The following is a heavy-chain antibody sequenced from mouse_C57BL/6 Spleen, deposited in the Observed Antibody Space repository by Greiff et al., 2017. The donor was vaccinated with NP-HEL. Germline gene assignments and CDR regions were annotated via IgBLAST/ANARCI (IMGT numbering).Heavy chain of an antibody. Sequence: QVQLQQPGAELVRPGTSVKLSCKASGYTFTSYWMHWVKQRPGQGLEWIGVIDPSDSYTNSNQKFKGKATLTVDTSSSTAYMQLSSLTSEDSAVYYCARSNDFSYAMDYWGQGTSVTVSS. J-gene: IGHJ4*01. V-gene: IGHV1-59*01. CDR3: ARSNDFSYAMDY. CDR2: IDPSDSYT. CDR1: GYTFTSYW. D-gene: IGHD2-4*01.